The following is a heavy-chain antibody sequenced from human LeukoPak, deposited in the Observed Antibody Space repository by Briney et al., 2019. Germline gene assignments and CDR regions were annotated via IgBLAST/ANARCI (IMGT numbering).Heavy chain of an antibody. V-gene: IGHV5-51*01. CDR1: GYSFTSYW. CDR2: IYPGDSDT. D-gene: IGHD3-22*01. J-gene: IGHJ4*02. CDR3: ARLQVRAYYDSSGYREFDY. Sequence: GESLKIPCKGSGYSFTSYWIGWVRQMPGKGLEWMGIIYPGDSDTRYSPSFQGQVTISADKSISTAYLQWSSLKASDTAMYYCARLQVRAYYDSSGYREFDYWGQGTLVTVSS.